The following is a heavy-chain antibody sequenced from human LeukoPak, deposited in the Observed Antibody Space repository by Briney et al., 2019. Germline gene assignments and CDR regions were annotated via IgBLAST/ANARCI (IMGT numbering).Heavy chain of an antibody. Sequence: ASVKVSCKASGDTFTHYIINWVRQAPGQGLEWMGKISAYNNYTTYAQKFQGRIAMTTDTSTNTAYMDLRSLRSDDTAFYYCAREGADDHGRLQWFDPWGQGTLVTVSS. CDR3: AREGADDHGRLQWFDP. V-gene: IGHV1-18*01. CDR2: ISAYNNYT. D-gene: IGHD4-17*01. J-gene: IGHJ5*02. CDR1: GDTFTHYI.